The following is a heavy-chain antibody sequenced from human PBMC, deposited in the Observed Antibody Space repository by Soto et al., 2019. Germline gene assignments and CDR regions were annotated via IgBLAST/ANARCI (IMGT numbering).Heavy chain of an antibody. CDR2: IYPGDSDT. CDR1: GYSFTSYW. V-gene: IGHV5-51*01. CDR3: TRRRYCSGGSCYYYGMDV. D-gene: IGHD2-15*01. Sequence: GESLKISCKGSGYSFTSYWIGWVRQMPGKGLEWMGIIYPGDSDTRYSPSFQGQVTISADKSISTAYLQWSSLKASDTAMYYCTRRRYCSGGSCYYYGMDVWGQGTTVTVSS. J-gene: IGHJ6*02.